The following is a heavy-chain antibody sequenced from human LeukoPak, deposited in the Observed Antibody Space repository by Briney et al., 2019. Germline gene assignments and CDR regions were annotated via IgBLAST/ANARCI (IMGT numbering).Heavy chain of an antibody. D-gene: IGHD3-16*02. CDR3: ARAEPYVWGSYRPYYFDY. CDR1: GYTFTGYY. CDR2: INPNSGGT. J-gene: IGHJ4*02. Sequence: ASVKVSCKASGYTFTGYYMHWVRQAPGQGLEWMGWINPNSGGTNYAQKFQGRVTMTRDTSISTAYMELSRLRSDDTAVYYCARAEPYVWGSYRPYYFDYWGQGTLVTVSS. V-gene: IGHV1-2*02.